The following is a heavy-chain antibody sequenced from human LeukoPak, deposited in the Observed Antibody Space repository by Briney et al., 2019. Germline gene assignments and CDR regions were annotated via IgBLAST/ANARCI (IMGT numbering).Heavy chain of an antibody. D-gene: IGHD3-22*01. Sequence: SETLSLTCAVYGGSFSGYYWSWIRQPPGKGLEWIGEINHSGSTNYNPSLKSRVTISVDTSKNQFSLKLSSVTAADTAVYYCARRQTYYYDSSGYLRGFYFDYWGQGTLVTVSS. J-gene: IGHJ4*02. CDR2: INHSGST. CDR1: GGSFSGYY. V-gene: IGHV4-34*01. CDR3: ARRQTYYYDSSGYLRGFYFDY.